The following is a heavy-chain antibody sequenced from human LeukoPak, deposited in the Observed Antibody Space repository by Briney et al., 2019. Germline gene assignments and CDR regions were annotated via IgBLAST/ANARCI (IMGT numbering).Heavy chain of an antibody. V-gene: IGHV1-46*01. CDR3: ARAPPYDTSGYYFDY. D-gene: IGHD3-22*01. CDR1: GYPFTSYY. J-gene: IGHJ4*02. Sequence: ASVKVSCKASGYPFTSYYMHWVRQAPGQGLEWMGIINPRGGSISYAQKFQGRVTMTGDTSTSTVYMELSSLRSEDTAVYYCARAPPYDTSGYYFDYWGQGTLVTVSS. CDR2: INPRGGSI.